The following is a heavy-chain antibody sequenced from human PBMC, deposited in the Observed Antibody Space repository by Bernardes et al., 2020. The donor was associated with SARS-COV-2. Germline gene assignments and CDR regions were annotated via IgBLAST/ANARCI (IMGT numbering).Heavy chain of an antibody. V-gene: IGHV4-59*08. CDR2: ISFSGTT. CDR3: ARHHPNTDCGGDCYPDY. J-gene: IGHJ4*02. Sequence: SETLSLTCTVSGGSISSYYWSWIRQRPGKGLEWIGYISFSGTTNYNPSLMSRVTISVDTSKNQFSLKLSSVTAADTAVYYCARHHPNTDCGGDCYPDYWGQGTLVTVSS. CDR1: GGSISSYY. D-gene: IGHD2-21*02.